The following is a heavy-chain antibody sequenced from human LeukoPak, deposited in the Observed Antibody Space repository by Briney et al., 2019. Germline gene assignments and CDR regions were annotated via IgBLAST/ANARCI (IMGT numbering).Heavy chain of an antibody. CDR1: GFTFSSYS. CDR3: ARTYCSSTSCLVDY. V-gene: IGHV3-64*01. J-gene: IGHJ4*02. Sequence: RRSLRLSCAASGFTFSSYSMHWVRQAPGKGLEYVSAISISGGSTYYANSVKGRFTISRDNSKNTLYLQMGSLRAEDMAVYYCARTYCSSTSCLVDYWGQGTLVTVSS. D-gene: IGHD2-2*01. CDR2: ISISGGST.